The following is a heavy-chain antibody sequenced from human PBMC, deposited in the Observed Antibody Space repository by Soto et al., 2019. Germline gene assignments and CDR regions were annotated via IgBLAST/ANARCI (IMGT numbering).Heavy chain of an antibody. CDR2: IYQTGST. J-gene: IGHJ4*02. CDR1: GGSISSTNW. Sequence: PXGTLSLTFAVSGGSISSTNWWSCVRQTPGKGLEWIGEIYQTGSTNYNPSLKSRATISIDKSQNQFSLKLTQMTAADTAMYYCAGVPPGAKFDYWGQGILVTVSS. V-gene: IGHV4-4*02. D-gene: IGHD2-15*01. CDR3: AGVPPGAKFDY.